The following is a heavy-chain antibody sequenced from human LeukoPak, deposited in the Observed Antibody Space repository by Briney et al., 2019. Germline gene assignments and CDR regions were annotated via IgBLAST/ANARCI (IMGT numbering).Heavy chain of an antibody. CDR1: GGSFSGYY. D-gene: IGHD2-15*01. CDR2: INHSGST. V-gene: IGHV4-34*01. CDR3: TRAPRATLPRYRSGGSCHFGYFDY. J-gene: IGHJ4*02. Sequence: SETLSLTCAVYGGSFSGYYWSWVRQPPGKGLEWIGEINHSGSTNYNPSLKSRVTISVDTSKNQFSLKLSSVTAADTAVYYCTRAPRATLPRYRSGGSCHFGYFDYWGQGTLVTVSS.